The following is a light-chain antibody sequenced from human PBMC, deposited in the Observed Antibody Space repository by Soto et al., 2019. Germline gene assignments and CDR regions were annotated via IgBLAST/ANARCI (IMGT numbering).Light chain of an antibody. V-gene: IGLV2-11*01. J-gene: IGLJ3*02. CDR2: DVS. CDR3: CSYAGGNSV. CDR1: SRDIGGYNY. Sequence: QSALTQPRSVSGSPGQSVTISCTGTSRDIGGYNYVSWYQQHPGKAPKLMIYDVSNRPSGVPDRFSGSKSGNTASLTISGLQAEDEADYYCCSYAGGNSVFGGGTKLNVL.